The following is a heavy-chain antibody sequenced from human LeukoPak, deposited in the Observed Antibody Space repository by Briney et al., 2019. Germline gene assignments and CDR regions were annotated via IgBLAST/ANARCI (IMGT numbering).Heavy chain of an antibody. D-gene: IGHD6-19*01. J-gene: IGHJ4*02. CDR3: ARVVSSGWYDPNFDY. Sequence: GGSLRLSCAASGFTVSSNYMSWVRQAPGKGLEWVSVIGSGGSTYYADSVKGRFTISRDNSKNTLYLQMNSLRAEDTAVYYCARVVSSGWYDPNFDYWGQGTLVTVSS. V-gene: IGHV3-66*01. CDR2: IGSGGST. CDR1: GFTVSSNY.